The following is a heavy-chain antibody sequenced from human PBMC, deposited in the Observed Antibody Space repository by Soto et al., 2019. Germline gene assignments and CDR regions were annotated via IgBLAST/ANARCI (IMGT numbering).Heavy chain of an antibody. V-gene: IGHV4-59*08. D-gene: IGHD2-15*01. CDR2: IYYRGST. CDR1: GASISSYY. CDR3: ATLYTLGYCSGGSCPEYFQH. J-gene: IGHJ1*01. Sequence: SETLSLTCTVSGASISSYYWTWIRQPPGKGLEWIGSIYYRGSTNYNPSLKSRVTISVDTSKNQFSLKLSSVTAADTAVYYCATLYTLGYCSGGSCPEYFQHWGQGTLVTVSS.